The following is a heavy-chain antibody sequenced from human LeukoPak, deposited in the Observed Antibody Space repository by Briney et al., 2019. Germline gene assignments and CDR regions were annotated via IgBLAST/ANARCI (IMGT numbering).Heavy chain of an antibody. D-gene: IGHD4-23*01. J-gene: IGHJ4*02. CDR2: IYHSGST. V-gene: IGHV4-30-2*01. CDR3: ARAQSTTVVTQGWDY. Sequence: PSETLSLTCTVSGGSISSGGYYWSWIRQPPGKGLEWIGYIYHSGSTYYNPSLKSRVTISVDRSKNQFSLKLSSVTAADTAVYYCARAQSTTVVTQGWDYWGQGTLVTVSS. CDR1: GGSISSGGYY.